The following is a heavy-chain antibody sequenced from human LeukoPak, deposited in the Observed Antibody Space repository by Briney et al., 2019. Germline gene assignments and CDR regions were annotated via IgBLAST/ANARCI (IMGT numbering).Heavy chain of an antibody. CDR2: IWYDGSNK. V-gene: IGHV3-33*01. Sequence: PGGSLRLSCAASGFTFSSYGMHWVRQAPGKGLEWVSLIWYDGSNKYYADFVKGRFTISRDNSKNTLYLQMNSLRAEDTAVYYCARDWGKGDYWGQGTLVTVSS. J-gene: IGHJ4*02. CDR1: GFTFSSYG. CDR3: ARDWGKGDY. D-gene: IGHD3-16*01.